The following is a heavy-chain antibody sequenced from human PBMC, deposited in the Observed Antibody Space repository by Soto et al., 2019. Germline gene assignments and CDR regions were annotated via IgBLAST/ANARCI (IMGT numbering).Heavy chain of an antibody. V-gene: IGHV2-26*01. D-gene: IGHD1-26*01. Sequence: QVTLKESGPVLVKPTETLTLTCTVSGFSLSDVRLGVAWIRQPPGKALEWLAHIFSNDEKSYSTSLKNNLAISKDTSKRQVVLTMSDIDPVDTATYYFARMVRLVGATYYFDYWGQGTLVTVSS. J-gene: IGHJ4*02. CDR2: IFSNDEK. CDR3: ARMVRLVGATYYFDY. CDR1: GFSLSDVRLG.